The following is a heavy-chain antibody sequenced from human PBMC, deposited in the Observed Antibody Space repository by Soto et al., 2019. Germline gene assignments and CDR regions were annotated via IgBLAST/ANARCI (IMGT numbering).Heavy chain of an antibody. V-gene: IGHV4-30-2*01. D-gene: IGHD1-26*01. CDR3: ARGGVSGSPHWYFDL. Sequence: QLQLQESGSGLVKPSQTLSLTCAVSGGSISSGGYSWSWIRQPPGKGLEWIGYIFPSGSTYYNPSLQRRVPISIANSTNQVSLRLSSVSAADTAVYYCARGGVSGSPHWYFDLWGRGTLVTVSS. CDR2: IFPSGST. CDR1: GGSISSGGYS. J-gene: IGHJ2*01.